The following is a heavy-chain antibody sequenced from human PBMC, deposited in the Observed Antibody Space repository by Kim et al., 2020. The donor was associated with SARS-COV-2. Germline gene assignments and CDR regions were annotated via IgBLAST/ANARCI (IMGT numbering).Heavy chain of an antibody. CDR3: ARTTELLNYYGMDV. CDR2: ISGSGGST. Sequence: GGSLRLSCAASGFTFSSYAMSWVRQAPGKGLEWVSAISGSGGSTYYADSVKGRFTISRDNSKNTLYLQMNSLRAEDTAVYYCARTTELLNYYGMDVWGQGTTVTVSS. V-gene: IGHV3-23*01. CDR1: GFTFSSYA. D-gene: IGHD1-1*01. J-gene: IGHJ6*02.